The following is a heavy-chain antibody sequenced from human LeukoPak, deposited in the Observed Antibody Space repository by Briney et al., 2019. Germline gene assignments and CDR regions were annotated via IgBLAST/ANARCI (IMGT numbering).Heavy chain of an antibody. Sequence: SETLSLTCTVSGGSISSYYWSWIRQPPGKGLEWIGYIYYSGSTNYNPSLKSRVTISVDTSKNQFSLKLSSVTAADMAVYYCARDSDAAAGIFDIWGQGTMVTVSS. J-gene: IGHJ3*02. CDR1: GGSISSYY. CDR3: ARDSDAAAGIFDI. V-gene: IGHV4-59*12. CDR2: IYYSGST. D-gene: IGHD6-13*01.